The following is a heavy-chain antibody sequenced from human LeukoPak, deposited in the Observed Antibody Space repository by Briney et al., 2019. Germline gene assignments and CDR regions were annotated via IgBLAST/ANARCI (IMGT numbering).Heavy chain of an antibody. CDR3: ARGPDYYYGMDV. CDR2: IYSGGST. Sequence: PGESLRLSCAASGFAVSSNYMSWVRQAPGKGLEWVSVIYSGGSTYYADSVKGRFTISRDNSKNTLYLQMNSLRAEDTAVYYCARGPDYYYGMDVWGQGTTVTVSS. V-gene: IGHV3-53*01. CDR1: GFAVSSNY. J-gene: IGHJ6*01.